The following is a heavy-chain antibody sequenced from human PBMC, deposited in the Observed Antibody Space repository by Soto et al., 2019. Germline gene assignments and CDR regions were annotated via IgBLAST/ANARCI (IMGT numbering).Heavy chain of an antibody. CDR1: GGSISSSSYY. Sequence: SETLSLTCTVSGGSISSSSYYWGWIRQPPGKGLEWIGSIYYSGSTYYNPSLKSRVTISVDTSKNQFSLKLSSVTAADTAVYYCARLIGLRTTIGYWGQGTQVTVSS. D-gene: IGHD1-7*01. V-gene: IGHV4-39*01. CDR3: ARLIGLRTTIGY. J-gene: IGHJ4*02. CDR2: IYYSGST.